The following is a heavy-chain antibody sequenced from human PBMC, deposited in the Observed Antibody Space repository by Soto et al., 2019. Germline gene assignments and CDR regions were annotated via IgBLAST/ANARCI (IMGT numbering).Heavy chain of an antibody. CDR2: ISAYNGNT. D-gene: IGHD1-26*01. Sequence: ASVKVSCKASGYTFTSYGISWVRQAPGQGLEWMGWISAYNGNTNYAQKLQGRVTMTTDTSTSTAYMELRSLRSDDTAVYYCARLPAGIVGAQNPAFDIWGQGTMVT. CDR1: GYTFTSYG. CDR3: ARLPAGIVGAQNPAFDI. J-gene: IGHJ3*02. V-gene: IGHV1-18*01.